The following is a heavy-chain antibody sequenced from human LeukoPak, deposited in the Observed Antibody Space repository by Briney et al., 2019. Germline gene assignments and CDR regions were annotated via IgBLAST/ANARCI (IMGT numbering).Heavy chain of an antibody. D-gene: IGHD1-26*01. Sequence: GGSLRLSCAASGFRIGDYYMSWIRQAPGKGLECISFISGSGGTVRYADSVKGRFTISRDNGENSLYLQMNSLRVEDTAVYYCAREAWANVDYWGQGTLVTVPS. CDR3: AREAWANVDY. J-gene: IGHJ4*02. CDR1: GFRIGDYY. CDR2: ISGSGGTV. V-gene: IGHV3-11*01.